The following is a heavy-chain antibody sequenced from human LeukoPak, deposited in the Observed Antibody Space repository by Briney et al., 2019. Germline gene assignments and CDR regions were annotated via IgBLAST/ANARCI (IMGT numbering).Heavy chain of an antibody. J-gene: IGHJ6*02. Sequence: SETLSLTCTVSGGSISGYYWSWIRQPPGKGLEWIGYIYYTGSTNYNPSLKSRVTISVDTSKNQFSLKLTSVTAADTAVYYCARTTVTPPDYYYYGMDVWGQGTTVTVSS. CDR2: IYYTGST. CDR3: ARTTVTPPDYYYYGMDV. CDR1: GGSISGYY. D-gene: IGHD4-17*01. V-gene: IGHV4-59*01.